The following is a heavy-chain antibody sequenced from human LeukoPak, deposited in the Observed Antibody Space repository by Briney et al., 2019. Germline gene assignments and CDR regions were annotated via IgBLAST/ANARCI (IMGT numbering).Heavy chain of an antibody. CDR3: ARSYDILTGYYQYNWFDP. D-gene: IGHD3-9*01. Sequence: SEALSLTCAVSGGSISSGGYSWSWIRQPPGKGLEWIGYIYHSGSTYYNPSLKSRVTISVDRSKNQFSLQLNSVTPEDTAVYYCARSYDILTGYYQYNWFDPWGQGTLVTVSS. CDR1: GGSISSGGYS. CDR2: IYHSGST. J-gene: IGHJ5*02. V-gene: IGHV4-30-2*01.